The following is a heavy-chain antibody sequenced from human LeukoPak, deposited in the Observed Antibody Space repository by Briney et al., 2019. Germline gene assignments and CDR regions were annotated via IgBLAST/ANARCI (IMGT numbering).Heavy chain of an antibody. CDR1: GGSISSSNW. CDR3: ARDQDCSSTRCYYYYYYYMDV. J-gene: IGHJ6*03. Sequence: SETLSLTCAVSGGSISSSNWWSWVRQPPGKGLEWIGEIYHSGSTNYNPSLKSRVTISVDKSKNQFSLKLSSVTAADTAVYYCARDQDCSSTRCYYYYYYYMDVWGKGTTVTVSS. V-gene: IGHV4-4*02. D-gene: IGHD2-2*01. CDR2: IYHSGST.